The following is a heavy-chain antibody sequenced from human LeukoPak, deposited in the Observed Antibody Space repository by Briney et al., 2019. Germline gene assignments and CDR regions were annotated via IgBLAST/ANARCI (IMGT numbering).Heavy chain of an antibody. CDR1: GFTFKTYN. V-gene: IGHV3-53*01. J-gene: IGHJ4*02. CDR2: IYSGGST. Sequence: GGSLRLSCATSGFTFKTYNMNWVRQAPGKGLEWVSVIYSGGSTYYADSVKGRFTISRDNSKNTLYLQMNSLRAEDTAVYYCARVYSWSKDYWGQGTLVTVSS. D-gene: IGHD6-13*01. CDR3: ARVYSWSKDY.